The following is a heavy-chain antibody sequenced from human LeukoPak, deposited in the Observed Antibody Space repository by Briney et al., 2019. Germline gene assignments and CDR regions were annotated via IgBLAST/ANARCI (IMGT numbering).Heavy chain of an antibody. V-gene: IGHV3-30*02. D-gene: IGHD1-26*01. CDR1: GFTFSSYG. CDR2: IRYDGSNK. CDR3: AMTRVGAIDY. J-gene: IGHJ4*02. Sequence: GGSLRLSCAASGFTFSSYGMHWVRQAPGKGLEWVAFIRYDGSNKYYADSVKCRFTISRDNSKNTLYLQMNSLRAEDTAVYYCAMTRVGAIDYWGQGTLVTVSS.